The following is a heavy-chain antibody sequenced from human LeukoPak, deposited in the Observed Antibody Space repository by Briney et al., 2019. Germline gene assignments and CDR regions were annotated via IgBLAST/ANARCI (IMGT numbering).Heavy chain of an antibody. CDR3: AELGITMIGGV. V-gene: IGHV3-23*01. J-gene: IGHJ6*04. Sequence: GALRLSCAASGFTFSSYGMSWVRQAPGKGLEWVSAISGSGGSTYYADSVKGRFTISRDNAKNSLYLQMNSLRAEDTAVYYCAELGITMIGGVWGKGTTVTISS. CDR1: GFTFSSYG. D-gene: IGHD3-10*02. CDR2: ISGSGGST.